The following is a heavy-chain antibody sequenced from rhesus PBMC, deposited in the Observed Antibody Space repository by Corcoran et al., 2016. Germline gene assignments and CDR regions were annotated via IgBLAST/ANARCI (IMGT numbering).Heavy chain of an antibody. D-gene: IGHD3-9*01. V-gene: IGHV4-73*01. CDR2: IYGSSTST. CDR3: AREGMITGYYSNSRKDY. Sequence: QVKLQQWGEGLVKPSETLSLTCAVYGGSISGSYYWSWVRPAPGKGLAGIGYIYGSSTSTNYNPSLKSRVTISKDTSKNQFSLKLSSVTAADTAVYYCAREGMITGYYSNSRKDYWGQGVLVTVSS. J-gene: IGHJ4*01. CDR1: GGSISGSYY.